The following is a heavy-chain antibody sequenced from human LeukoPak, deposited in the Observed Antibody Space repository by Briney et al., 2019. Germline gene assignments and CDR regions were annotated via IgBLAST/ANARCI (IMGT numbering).Heavy chain of an antibody. CDR1: GFTLSSYE. CDR3: ASTLLGSSPP. D-gene: IGHD6-6*01. CDR2: IDYSGGST. Sequence: GGSLRLSCTASGFTLSSYEMSWIRQAPGKGLEWVSSIDYSGGSTYYADSVKGRFTISRDNSKNTLYLQLNSLRGDDTAVYYCASTLLGSSPPWGQGTLVTVSS. V-gene: IGHV3-23*01. J-gene: IGHJ5*02.